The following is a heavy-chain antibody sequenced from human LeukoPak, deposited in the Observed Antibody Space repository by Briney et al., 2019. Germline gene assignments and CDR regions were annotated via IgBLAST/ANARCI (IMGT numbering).Heavy chain of an antibody. CDR3: ARNYYGSGSYSPSNWFDP. V-gene: IGHV1-18*01. J-gene: IGHJ5*02. Sequence: GASVKVSCKASGYTFTSFGISWVRLAPAQGLEWMGWISAYNGKRDYAQKLQDRVSMTTDTSTSTAYMELRSLRSDDTAVYYCARNYYGSGSYSPSNWFDPWGQGTQVTVSS. CDR1: GYTFTSFG. D-gene: IGHD3-10*01. CDR2: ISAYNGKR.